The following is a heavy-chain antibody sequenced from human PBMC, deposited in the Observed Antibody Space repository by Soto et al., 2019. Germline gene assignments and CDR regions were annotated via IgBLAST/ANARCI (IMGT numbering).Heavy chain of an antibody. D-gene: IGHD7-27*01. CDR1: GFTFSSYW. Sequence: GGSLRLSCAASGFTFSSYWMSWVRQAPGKGLEWVANIKQDGSEKYYVDSVKGRFTISRDNAKNSLYLQMNSLRAEDKAVYYCARGLTGEHDAFDIWGQGTMVTVSS. V-gene: IGHV3-7*01. CDR2: IKQDGSEK. CDR3: ARGLTGEHDAFDI. J-gene: IGHJ3*02.